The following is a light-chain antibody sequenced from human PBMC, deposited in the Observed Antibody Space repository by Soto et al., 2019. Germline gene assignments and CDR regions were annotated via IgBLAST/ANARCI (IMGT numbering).Light chain of an antibody. CDR2: DVT. V-gene: IGLV2-14*01. Sequence: QSVLTQPASVSGSPGQSITISCTGTSSDVGGYNSVSWYRQDPGKAPKLIIYDVTYRPSGVSNRFSGSKSGNTASLTISGLQSEDEADYHCSSFTSSSTGVFGTGTKVTVL. CDR3: SSFTSSSTGV. J-gene: IGLJ1*01. CDR1: SSDVGGYNS.